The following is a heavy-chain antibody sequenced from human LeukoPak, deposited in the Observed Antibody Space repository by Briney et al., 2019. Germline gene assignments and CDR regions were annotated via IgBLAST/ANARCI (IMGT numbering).Heavy chain of an antibody. V-gene: IGHV3-66*01. Sequence: GGSLRLSCAASGFTVSSNYMSWVRQAPGKGLEWVSVIYSGGSTYYADSVKGRFTISRDNSKNTLYLQMNSLRAEDTAVYYCARSYDILTGAFDYWGQGTLVTASS. CDR1: GFTVSSNY. CDR2: IYSGGST. J-gene: IGHJ4*02. CDR3: ARSYDILTGAFDY. D-gene: IGHD3-9*01.